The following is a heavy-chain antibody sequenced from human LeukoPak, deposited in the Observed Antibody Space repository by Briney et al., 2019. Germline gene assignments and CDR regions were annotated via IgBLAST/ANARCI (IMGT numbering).Heavy chain of an antibody. V-gene: IGHV3-48*02. CDR2: ISWSSSTI. CDR3: ARDLHYAFDI. CDR1: GFTFSSYS. J-gene: IGHJ3*02. Sequence: GGSLRLSCAASGFTFSSYSMNWVRQAPGKGVEGVSYISWSSSTIYYGDSVKGRFTISRDNAKNSLYLQMNSLRDEDTAVYYCARDLHYAFDIWGQGTMVTVSS.